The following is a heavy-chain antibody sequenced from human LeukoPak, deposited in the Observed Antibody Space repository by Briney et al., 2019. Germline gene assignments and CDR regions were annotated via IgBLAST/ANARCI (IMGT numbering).Heavy chain of an antibody. CDR2: SIPLYATT. D-gene: IGHD2-2*02. J-gene: IGHJ3*02. Sequence: GASVKVSCKPSGGSFRYYDISWVRQAPGQGLEWMGRSIPLYATTKYAQRFQGRVTIITDASATTAYMELSSLRSEDTAVYCCATASVPGAIEGPFDALDTWGQGTMVTVSS. V-gene: IGHV1-69*05. CDR1: GGSFRYYD. CDR3: ATASVPGAIEGPFDALDT.